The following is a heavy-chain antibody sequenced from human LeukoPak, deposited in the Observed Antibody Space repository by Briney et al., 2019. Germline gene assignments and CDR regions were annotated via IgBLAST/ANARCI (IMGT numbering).Heavy chain of an antibody. CDR3: AKERNLEIAVAGTIFDY. J-gene: IGHJ4*02. CDR2: IYSGGDT. D-gene: IGHD6-19*01. Sequence: PGGSLRLSCAASGFTVSSKYMSWVCQAPGKGLEWVSVIYSGGDTYYADSVKGRFTISRDNSKNMIYLEMSSLKAEDTAVYYCAKERNLEIAVAGTIFDYWGQGTLVTVSS. V-gene: IGHV3-66*01. CDR1: GFTVSSKY.